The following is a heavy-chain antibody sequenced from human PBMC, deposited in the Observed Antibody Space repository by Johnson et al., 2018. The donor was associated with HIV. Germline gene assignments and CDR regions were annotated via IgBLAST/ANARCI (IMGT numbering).Heavy chain of an antibody. J-gene: IGHJ3*02. Sequence: EVQLVESGGGLVQPGGSLRLSCAASGITVSSSYMSWVRQAPGKGLEWVSVIYSGGNTYYADSVRGRFTISRDNSKNTLYLQMNSLRAEDTAVYHCAREGAWEVRPGAFYIWGQGTMVTVSS. CDR2: IYSGGNT. V-gene: IGHV3-66*01. CDR3: AREGAWEVRPGAFYI. CDR1: GITVSSSY. D-gene: IGHD1-26*01.